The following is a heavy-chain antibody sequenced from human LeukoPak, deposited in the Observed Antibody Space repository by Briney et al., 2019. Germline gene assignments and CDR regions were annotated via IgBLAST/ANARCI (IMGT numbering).Heavy chain of an antibody. V-gene: IGHV3-30*03. CDR1: GFTFSSYG. Sequence: GRSLRLSCAASGFTFSSYGMHWVRQAPGKGLEWVAVISYDGSNKYYADSVKGRFTISRDNSKNTLYLQMNSLRAEDTAVYYCATTYGSGSYEGVPPHWGQGSLVTVSS. CDR3: ATTYGSGSYEGVPPH. D-gene: IGHD3-10*01. J-gene: IGHJ4*02. CDR2: ISYDGSNK.